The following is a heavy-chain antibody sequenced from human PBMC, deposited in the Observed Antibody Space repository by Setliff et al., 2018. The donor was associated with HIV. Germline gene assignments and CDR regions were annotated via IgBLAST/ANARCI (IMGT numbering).Heavy chain of an antibody. CDR3: ARRLNYYGSGNYPGAFDI. D-gene: IGHD3-10*01. J-gene: IGHJ4*02. V-gene: IGHV4-4*09. CDR1: GGSISSYY. CDR2: IYTSGST. Sequence: KTSETLSLTCTVSGGSISSYYWSWIRQPPGKGLEWIGYIYTSGSTNYNPSLKSRVTISVDTSKNQFSLKLSSVTAADTAVYYCARRLNYYGSGNYPGAFDIWGQGTQVTVSS.